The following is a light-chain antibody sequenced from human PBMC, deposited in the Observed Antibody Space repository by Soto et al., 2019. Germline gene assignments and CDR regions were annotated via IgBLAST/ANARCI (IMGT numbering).Light chain of an antibody. CDR3: NSYTSSGALV. CDR1: SSDIGAYDY. Sequence: QSLLTQPASVSGSPGQSITISCTGSSSDIGAYDYVSWYQQHPGKAPKLMIYDVTNRPSGVSNRFSGSKSGSTASLTISGLQAEDEASYYCNSYTSSGALVFGGGTKLTVL. J-gene: IGLJ2*01. V-gene: IGLV2-14*01. CDR2: DVT.